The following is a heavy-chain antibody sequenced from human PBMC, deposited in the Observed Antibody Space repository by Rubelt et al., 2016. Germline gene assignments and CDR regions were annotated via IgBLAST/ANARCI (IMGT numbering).Heavy chain of an antibody. CDR2: IYYSGST. CDR3: ARLGTTSYGMDV. J-gene: IGHJ6*02. Sequence: QLQLQESGPGLVKPSETLSLTCTVSGGSISSSSYYWGWIRQPPGKGLEWIGSIYYSGSTYYNPSPKRRVTISVDTSKNRFSRKLSSVTAADTAVYYCARLGTTSYGMDVWGQGTTVTVSS. D-gene: IGHD5-12*01. CDR1: GGSISSSSYY. V-gene: IGHV4-39*01.